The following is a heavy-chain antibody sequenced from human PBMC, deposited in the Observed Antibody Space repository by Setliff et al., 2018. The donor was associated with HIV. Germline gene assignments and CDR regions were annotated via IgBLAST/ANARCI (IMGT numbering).Heavy chain of an antibody. Sequence: SVKVSCKASGYTFTNYGVSWVRQAPGQGLEWMGRINPNTGYTNYAQKFQDRVTMTRDTSINTAYMELSRLRSDDTAVYYCANRLNYIVATDYWGQGTLVTVSS. D-gene: IGHD5-12*01. CDR2: INPNTGYT. V-gene: IGHV1-2*06. CDR1: GYTFTNYG. CDR3: ANRLNYIVATDY. J-gene: IGHJ4*02.